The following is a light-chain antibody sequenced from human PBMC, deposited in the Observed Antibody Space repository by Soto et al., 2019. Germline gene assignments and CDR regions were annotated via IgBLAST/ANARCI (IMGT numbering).Light chain of an antibody. J-gene: IGLJ2*01. V-gene: IGLV7-46*01. CDR1: DGPVTSNHY. CDR2: DTT. CDR3: LLAYSGRRV. Sequence: QAVVTQEPSLTVSPGGTVTLTCGSSDGPVTSNHYPYWYQQRPGQVPRTLIYDTTNRQSWAPARFSGSLVGVKAALTLSGAQPEDEAYYYCLLAYSGRRVFGGGTKLTVL.